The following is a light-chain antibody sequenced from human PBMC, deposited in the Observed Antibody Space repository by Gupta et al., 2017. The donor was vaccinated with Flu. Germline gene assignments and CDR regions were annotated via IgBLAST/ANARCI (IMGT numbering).Light chain of an antibody. Sequence: DIQMTQSPSTLSASVGDRVTITCRASQSISSWLAWYQQKPGKAPKLLIYKASSLESGVPSRFSGSGSGTEFTLTISSLQPDDFATYYCQQYNSSPVRFGQGTKLEIK. CDR1: QSISSW. V-gene: IGKV1-5*03. CDR3: QQYNSSPVR. J-gene: IGKJ2*03. CDR2: KAS.